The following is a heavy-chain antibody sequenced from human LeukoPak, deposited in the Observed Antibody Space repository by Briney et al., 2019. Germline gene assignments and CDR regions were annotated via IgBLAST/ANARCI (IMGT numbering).Heavy chain of an antibody. CDR3: AREDDSSGYTFDY. CDR1: GGSFSGYY. D-gene: IGHD3-22*01. V-gene: IGHV4-34*01. CDR2: INHSGST. Sequence: SETLSLTCAVYGGSFSGYYWSWIRQPPGKGLEWIGEINHSGSTNYNPSLKSRVTMSVDTSKNQFSLKLSSVTAADTAVYYCAREDDSSGYTFDYWGQGTLVTVSS. J-gene: IGHJ4*02.